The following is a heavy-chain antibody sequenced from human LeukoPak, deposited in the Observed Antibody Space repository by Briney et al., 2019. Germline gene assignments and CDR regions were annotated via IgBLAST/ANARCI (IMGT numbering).Heavy chain of an antibody. CDR2: IYYSGIT. CDR3: ARWARVSQYYFDY. D-gene: IGHD6-13*01. Sequence: PSETLSLTCTVSGGSISHGGYYWSWIRQHPGKGLEWIGNIYYSGITYYNPSLKSRVTISADTSKNRFSLRMSFVTAADTAVYYCARWARVSQYYFDYWGQGTQVTVSS. J-gene: IGHJ4*02. CDR1: GGSISHGGYY. V-gene: IGHV4-31*03.